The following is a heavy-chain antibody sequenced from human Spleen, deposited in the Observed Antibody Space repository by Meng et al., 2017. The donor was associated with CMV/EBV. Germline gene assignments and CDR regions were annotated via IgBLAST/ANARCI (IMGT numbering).Heavy chain of an antibody. CDR3: ARGRLSFDIVVRPAARSSAFDI. CDR1: GGSVSSGSYY. V-gene: IGHV4-61*01. J-gene: IGHJ3*02. CDR2: IYYSGST. Sequence: SETLSLTCTVSGGSVSSGSYYWSWIRQPPGKGLEWIGYIYYSGSTNYNPSLKSRVTISVDTSKNQFSLKLSSVTAADTAVYYCARGRLSFDIVVRPAARSSAFDIWGQGTMVTVSS. D-gene: IGHD2-2*01.